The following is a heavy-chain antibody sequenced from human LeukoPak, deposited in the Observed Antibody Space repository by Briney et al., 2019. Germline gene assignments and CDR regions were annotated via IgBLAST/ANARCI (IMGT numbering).Heavy chain of an antibody. D-gene: IGHD6-13*01. CDR2: IYYSGST. Sequence: PSETLSLTCTVSGGSISSCYWSWIRQPPGKGLVWMGYIYYSGSTNYNPSLKSRVTISVDTSKNQFSLKLSSVTAADTAVYCWARTGVSEAGSNWFDPWGQGTLVTVSS. CDR3: ARTGVSEAGSNWFDP. CDR1: GGSISSCY. V-gene: IGHV4-59*01. J-gene: IGHJ5*02.